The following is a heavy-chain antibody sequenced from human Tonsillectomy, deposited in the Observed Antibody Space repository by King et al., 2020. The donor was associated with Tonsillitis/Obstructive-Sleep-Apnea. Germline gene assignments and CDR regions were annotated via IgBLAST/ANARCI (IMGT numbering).Heavy chain of an antibody. Sequence: VQLVESGGGLVKPGGSLRLSCAASGFTFSDYYMSWIRQAPGKGLEWVSYISSSSSYTNYADSVKGRFTISRDNAKNSLYLQMNSLRAEDTAVYYCARDYGVGRENYDFRGGSSGAFDIWGQGTMGTVSS. V-gene: IGHV3-11*05. CDR3: ARDYGVGRENYDFRGGSSGAFDI. CDR1: GFTFSDYY. D-gene: IGHD3-3*01. CDR2: ISSSSSYT. J-gene: IGHJ3*02.